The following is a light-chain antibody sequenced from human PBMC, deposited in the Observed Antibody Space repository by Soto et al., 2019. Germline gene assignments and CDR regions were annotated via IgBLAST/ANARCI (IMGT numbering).Light chain of an antibody. V-gene: IGLV4-69*01. Sequence: QPVLTQSPSASASLGASVKLTCTLSSGHSSYAIAWHQQQPEKGPRYLMNLNSDGSHRKGDGIPDRFSGSSSGAERYLTISSLQSEDEADYYCQTWGTGIHVFGTGTKVTVL. CDR1: SGHSSYA. J-gene: IGLJ1*01. CDR2: LNSDGSH. CDR3: QTWGTGIHV.